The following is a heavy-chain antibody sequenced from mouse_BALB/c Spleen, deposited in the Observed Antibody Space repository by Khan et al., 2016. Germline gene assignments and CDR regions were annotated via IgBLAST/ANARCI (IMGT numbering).Heavy chain of an antibody. CDR2: IHYSGST. J-gene: IGHJ3*01. V-gene: IGHV3-1*02. D-gene: IGHD1-1*01. CDR1: GYSITSGYS. CDR3: ARWDYAEIFAY. Sequence: EVQLQESGPDLVKPSQSLSLTSTVTGYSITSGYSWHWIRQFPGNKLEWMGYIHYSGSTNYNPSLKSRTSITRDTSENQFFLQLNSVTTEDTATYYCARWDYAEIFAYWGQGTLVTVSA.